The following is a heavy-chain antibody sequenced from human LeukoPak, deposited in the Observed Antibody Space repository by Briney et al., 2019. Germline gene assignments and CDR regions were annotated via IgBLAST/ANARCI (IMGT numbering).Heavy chain of an antibody. CDR3: AREKWAADTGWFDP. CDR2: ISSSSSYI. J-gene: IGHJ5*02. Sequence: GGSLRLSCAASGFTFSSYSMKWIRQAPGKGLEWVSSISSSSSYIYYADSVKGRFTISRDNAKNSLYLQMNSLRAEDTAVYYCAREKWAADTGWFDPWGQGTLVTVSS. D-gene: IGHD6-13*01. V-gene: IGHV3-21*01. CDR1: GFTFSSYS.